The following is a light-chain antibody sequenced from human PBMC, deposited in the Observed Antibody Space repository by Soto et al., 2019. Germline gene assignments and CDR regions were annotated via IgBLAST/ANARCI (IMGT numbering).Light chain of an antibody. CDR2: AAS. CDR1: QGISSY. Sequence: DIQLTQSPSFLSASVGDRVTITCRASQGISSYLAWYQQKPGEAPKLLIYAASTLQSGVPSRFSGSGSGTDFTLTISSLQPEDFATYYCQQLNTYPLTLGGGTKVDIK. CDR3: QQLNTYPLT. J-gene: IGKJ4*01. V-gene: IGKV1-9*01.